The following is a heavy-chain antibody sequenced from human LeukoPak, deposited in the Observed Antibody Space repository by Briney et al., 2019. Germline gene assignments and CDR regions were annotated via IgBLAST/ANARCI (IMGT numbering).Heavy chain of an antibody. CDR1: EFTFSSYT. J-gene: IGHJ2*01. V-gene: IGHV3-21*01. CDR3: ARETYWYFDL. Sequence: GGSLRLCCAVSEFTFSSYTMNWVRQAPGKGLEWVSSISSSSSYIYYADSVKGRFTISRDNAKNSLYLQMNSLRAEDTAVYYCARETYWYFDLWGRGTLVTVSS. CDR2: ISSSSSYI.